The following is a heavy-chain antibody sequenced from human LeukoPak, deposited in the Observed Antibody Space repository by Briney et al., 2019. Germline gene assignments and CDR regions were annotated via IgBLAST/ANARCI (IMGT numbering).Heavy chain of an antibody. J-gene: IGHJ4*02. V-gene: IGHV3-53*01. Sequence: GGSLRLSCAASGFTFSSSAMTWVRQAPGKGLEWVSVLYSDGNTKYADSVQGRFTISRDNSKNTLYLEMNSLGPDDTAVYYCARGVEPLAANTLAYWGQGTLVTVSS. CDR3: ARGVEPLAANTLAY. CDR1: GFTFSSSA. CDR2: LYSDGNT. D-gene: IGHD1-14*01.